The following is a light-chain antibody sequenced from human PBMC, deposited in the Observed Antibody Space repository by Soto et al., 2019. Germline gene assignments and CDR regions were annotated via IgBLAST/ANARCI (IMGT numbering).Light chain of an antibody. V-gene: IGKV1-5*03. CDR2: QAS. Sequence: DIQMTQSPSTLSASLGDRVTMTFRSSQSIRTWLAWYQQKPGKAPRLLMYQASSLKSGVPSRCSGSGSETDFTLTITSLQPDDTATYFCQQYSTYLWTFGQGTKVDVK. CDR1: QSIRTW. J-gene: IGKJ1*01. CDR3: QQYSTYLWT.